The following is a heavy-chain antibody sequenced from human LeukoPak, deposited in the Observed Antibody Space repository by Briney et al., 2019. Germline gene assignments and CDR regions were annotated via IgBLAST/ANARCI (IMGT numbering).Heavy chain of an antibody. V-gene: IGHV3-66*01. CDR2: IYSGGST. CDR1: GFTFSSYA. Sequence: PGGSLRLSCSASGFTFSSYAMHWVRQAPGKGLEWVSVIYSGGSTYYADSVKGRFTISRDNSKNTLYLQMNSLRAEDTAVYYCARADGYNSFGFDYWGQGTLVTVSS. D-gene: IGHD5-24*01. J-gene: IGHJ4*02. CDR3: ARADGYNSFGFDY.